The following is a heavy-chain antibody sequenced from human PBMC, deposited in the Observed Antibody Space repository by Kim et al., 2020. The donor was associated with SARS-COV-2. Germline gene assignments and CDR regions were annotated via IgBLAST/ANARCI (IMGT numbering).Heavy chain of an antibody. V-gene: IGHV4-4*02. D-gene: IGHD6-13*01. Sequence: SETLSLTCAVSGGSISSSNWWSWVRQPPGKGLEWIGEIYHSGSTNYNPSLKSRVTISVDKSKNQFSLKLSSVTAADTAVYYCAREGIAAAAQGFDYWGQGTLVTVSS. CDR2: IYHSGST. CDR3: AREGIAAAAQGFDY. J-gene: IGHJ4*02. CDR1: GGSISSSNW.